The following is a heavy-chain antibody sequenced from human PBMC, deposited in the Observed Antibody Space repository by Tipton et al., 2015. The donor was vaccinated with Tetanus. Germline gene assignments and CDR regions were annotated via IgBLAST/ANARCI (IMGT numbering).Heavy chain of an antibody. V-gene: IGHV3-21*01. Sequence: GSLRLSCAASGFTFSSYSMNWVRQAPGKGLEWVSSISTSSTYIYYADSVKGRFTISRDNAKNSLYLQMNSLRAEDTAVYYCARVVAARQTYTWFDPWGQGTLVTVSS. CDR3: ARVVAARQTYTWFDP. J-gene: IGHJ5*02. CDR1: GFTFSSYS. D-gene: IGHD6-6*01. CDR2: ISTSSTYI.